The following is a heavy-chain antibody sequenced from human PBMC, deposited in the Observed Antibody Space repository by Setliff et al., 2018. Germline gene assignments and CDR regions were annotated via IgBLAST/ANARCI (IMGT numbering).Heavy chain of an antibody. CDR1: GGTFSSYG. CDR3: VREGVDSRSSTDYRYYMDV. V-gene: IGHV1-69*05. J-gene: IGHJ6*03. Sequence: SVKVSCKASGGTFSSYGISWVRQAPGQGLGWMVGTIPMFGTTNYARKFQGRVTIITDESTSTAYMQLSSLGSEDTAVYYCVREGVDSRSSTDYRYYMDVWGKGTTVTVSS. CDR2: TIPMFGTT. D-gene: IGHD3-22*01.